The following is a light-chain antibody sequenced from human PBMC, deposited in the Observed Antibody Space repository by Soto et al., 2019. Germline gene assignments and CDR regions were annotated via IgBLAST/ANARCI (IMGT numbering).Light chain of an antibody. CDR1: NIGNKN. V-gene: IGLV3-9*01. CDR2: RDS. Sequence: SSELTQPLSVSVALGQTARFTCGGHNIGNKNVHWYQQKPGQAPVLVIYRDSNRPSGIPERFSGSNSGNMATLTISRAQAGDEADYYCQVWDSSTVVFGGGTKLTVL. CDR3: QVWDSSTVV. J-gene: IGLJ2*01.